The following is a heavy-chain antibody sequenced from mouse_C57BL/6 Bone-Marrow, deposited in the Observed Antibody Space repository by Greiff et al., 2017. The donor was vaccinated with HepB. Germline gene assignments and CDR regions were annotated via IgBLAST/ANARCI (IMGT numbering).Heavy chain of an antibody. D-gene: IGHD2-4*01. CDR2: NDPEDGET. Sequence: EVKLVESGAELVKPGASVKLSCTASGFNIKDYYMHWVKQRTEQGLEWIGRNDPEDGETKYAPKFQGKATITADTSSNTAYLQLSSLTSEDTAVYYCAAIYYDYDGPGFAYWGQGTLVTVSA. CDR3: AAIYYDYDGPGFAY. J-gene: IGHJ3*01. V-gene: IGHV14-2*01. CDR1: GFNIKDYY.